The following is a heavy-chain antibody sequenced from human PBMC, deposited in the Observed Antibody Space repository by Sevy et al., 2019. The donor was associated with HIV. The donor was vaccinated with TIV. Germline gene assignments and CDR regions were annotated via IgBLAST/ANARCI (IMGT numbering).Heavy chain of an antibody. CDR1: GITFSTSV. V-gene: IGHV3-21*01. J-gene: IGHJ3*02. CDR3: TRACLLGYCSTTSCYYAFDI. D-gene: IGHD2-2*01. CDR2: ISGDAYYT. Sequence: GGSLRLSCNASGITFSTSVMNWVRQSPDRGLEWVSSISGDAYYTNYADSMRGRFIFSRDNAKNSLFLEMNSLTVEDTDCYYCTRACLLGYCSTTSCYYAFDIWGPGTVVTVSS.